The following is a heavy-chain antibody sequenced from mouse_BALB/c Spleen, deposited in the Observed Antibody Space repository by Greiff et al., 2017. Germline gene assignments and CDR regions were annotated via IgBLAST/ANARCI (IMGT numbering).Heavy chain of an antibody. J-gene: IGHJ3*01. D-gene: IGHD2-10*02. CDR3: AREKMYGNYVFAY. CDR1: GYSITSGYY. CDR2: ISYDGSN. V-gene: IGHV3-6*02. Sequence: EVQLQQSGPGLVKPSQSLSLTCSVTGYSITSGYYWNWIRQFPGNKLEWMGYISYDGSNNYNPSLKNRISITRDTSKNQFFLKLNSVTTEDTATYYCAREKMYGNYVFAYWGQGTLVTVSA.